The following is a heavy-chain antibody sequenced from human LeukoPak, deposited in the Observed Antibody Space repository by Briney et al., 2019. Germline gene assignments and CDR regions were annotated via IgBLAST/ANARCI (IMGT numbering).Heavy chain of an antibody. CDR2: IYTSGST. D-gene: IGHD3-3*01. J-gene: IGHJ6*03. CDR1: GGSISSGSYY. Sequence: PSETLSLTCTVSGGSISSGSYYWSWIRQPAGKGLEWIGRIYTSGSTNYNPSLKSRVTISVDTSKNQFSLKLSSETAADTAVYYCARDTAIGVTIPYYMDVWGKGTTVTVSS. V-gene: IGHV4-61*02. CDR3: ARDTAIGVTIPYYMDV.